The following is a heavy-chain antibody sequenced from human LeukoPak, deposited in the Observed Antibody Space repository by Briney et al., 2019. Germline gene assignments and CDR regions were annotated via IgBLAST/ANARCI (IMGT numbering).Heavy chain of an antibody. CDR3: AKAEPASGYDS. D-gene: IGHD1-14*01. J-gene: IGHJ4*02. CDR1: GFTVSSNY. CDR2: IYSGGST. V-gene: IGHV3-66*01. Sequence: GGSLRLACAASGFTVSSNYMSWVRQAPGKGLEWVSVIYSGGSTYYADSVKGRFTISRDNSKNTLYLQMNSLRAEDTAVYYCAKAEPASGYDSWGQGTLVTVSS.